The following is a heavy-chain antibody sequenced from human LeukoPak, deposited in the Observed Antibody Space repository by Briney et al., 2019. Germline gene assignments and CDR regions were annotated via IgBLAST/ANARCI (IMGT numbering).Heavy chain of an antibody. CDR3: ARGFRRPHQSRDRTPQPYYMDV. Sequence: PSESLSLTCAVYGGSFSGYYWGWIRQPPGKGLEWIGEINHSGSTNYNPSLKSRVTISVDTSKNQFSLKLSSVTAADTAVYYCARGFRRPHQSRDRTPQPYYMDVWGKGTTVTASS. CDR2: INHSGST. D-gene: IGHD1-14*01. J-gene: IGHJ6*03. V-gene: IGHV4-34*01. CDR1: GGSFSGYY.